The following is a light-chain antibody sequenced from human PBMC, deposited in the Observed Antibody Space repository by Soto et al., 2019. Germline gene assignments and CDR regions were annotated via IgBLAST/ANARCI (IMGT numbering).Light chain of an antibody. Sequence: QSVLTQPPSVSGAPGQRVTISCTGSSSNIGAGHDVHWYHQLPGTAPKLLIYGDSNRPSGVPDRFSGSKSGTSASLAITGRQDEDEAVYYCQYSDRSLKRVFGGGTKLTVL. CDR1: SSNIGAGHD. CDR3: QYSDRSLKRV. J-gene: IGLJ3*02. CDR2: GDS. V-gene: IGLV1-40*01.